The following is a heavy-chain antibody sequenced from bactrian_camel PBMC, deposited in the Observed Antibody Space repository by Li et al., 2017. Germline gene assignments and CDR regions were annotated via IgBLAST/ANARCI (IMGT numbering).Heavy chain of an antibody. CDR2: VYSEGHDT. Sequence: QLVESGGGLVQPGGSLRLSCVASGFTLSNYYLSWVRQAPGKGLEWVSSVYSEGHDTVYADTVKGRFTISRDNAKNTLYLQLNSLKPDDTAVYYCATGLLPYCSGAYCYTQYNYWGQGTQVTVS. D-gene: IGHD2*01. J-gene: IGHJ4*01. V-gene: IGHV3-2*01. CDR3: ATGLLPYCSGAYCYTQYNY. CDR1: GFTLSNYY.